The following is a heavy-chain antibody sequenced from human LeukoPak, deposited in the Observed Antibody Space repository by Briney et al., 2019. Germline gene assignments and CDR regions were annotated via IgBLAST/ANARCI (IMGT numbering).Heavy chain of an antibody. CDR2: IWYDGRNK. J-gene: IGHJ4*02. Sequence: GGSLRLSCAASGFTFSSYGMHWVRQAPGKGLEWVAVIWYDGRNKYYADSVKGRVTISRDNSKNTLYLQMNSLRAEDTAVYYCARGNYDRSCYLDYWGQGTLVTVSP. CDR3: ARGNYDRSCYLDY. V-gene: IGHV3-33*01. CDR1: GFTFSSYG. D-gene: IGHD3-22*01.